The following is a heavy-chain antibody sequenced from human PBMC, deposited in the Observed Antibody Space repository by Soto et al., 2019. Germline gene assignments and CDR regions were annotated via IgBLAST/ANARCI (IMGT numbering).Heavy chain of an antibody. V-gene: IGHV3-11*01. D-gene: IGHD3-9*01. Sequence: QVQLVESGGGLVKPGGSLRLSCAASGFTFSDYYMSWIRQAPGKGLEWVSYISSSGSTIYYADSVKGRFTISRDNAKNSLYLQMNSLRAEDTAVYYCAGTYYDILTGYSPTDDYWCQGTLVTVSS. J-gene: IGHJ4*02. CDR2: ISSSGSTI. CDR3: AGTYYDILTGYSPTDDY. CDR1: GFTFSDYY.